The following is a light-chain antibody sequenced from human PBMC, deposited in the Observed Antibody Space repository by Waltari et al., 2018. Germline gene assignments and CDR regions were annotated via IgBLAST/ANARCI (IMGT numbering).Light chain of an antibody. Sequence: QSALTQPASVSGSPGQSITISCTGTSSDVGSFYLVSWYRHHPGKAPELIIYEVRKRPSGVSNRFSGSYSGNTASLTISGLQAEDEADYYCCSYESPNTWVFGGGTKLTVL. J-gene: IGLJ2*01. CDR3: CSYESPNTWV. CDR1: SSDVGSFYL. CDR2: EVR. V-gene: IGLV2-23*02.